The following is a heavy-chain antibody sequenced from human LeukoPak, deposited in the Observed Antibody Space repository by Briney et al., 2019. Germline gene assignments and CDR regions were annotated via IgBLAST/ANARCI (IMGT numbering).Heavy chain of an antibody. CDR3: ARVNSPWGALLDY. V-gene: IGHV4-4*07. Sequence: SETLPLTCTVSGGSISSYYWSWVRQPAGKGLEWIGRIYTSGNTNYNPSLKGRVTMTVDTSKNQFSLNLSSVTAADTAVYYCARVNSPWGALLDYWGQGTLVTVSS. J-gene: IGHJ4*02. CDR2: IYTSGNT. CDR1: GGSISSYY. D-gene: IGHD3-16*01.